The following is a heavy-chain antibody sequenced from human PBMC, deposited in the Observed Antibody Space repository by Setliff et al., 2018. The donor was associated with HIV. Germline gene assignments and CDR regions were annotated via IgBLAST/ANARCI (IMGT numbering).Heavy chain of an antibody. Sequence: PSETLSLTCAVSGYSISSHYWSWIRQPPGKGLEWVGSIYYNGITNYNPSLKSRVTVSLARPKIQFSLKLSSVTAADTAIYYCARDPGIPAAGTEYFDSWGQGILVTVSS. CDR3: ARDPGIPAAGTEYFDS. V-gene: IGHV4-59*11. J-gene: IGHJ4*02. CDR1: GYSISSHY. CDR2: IYYNGIT. D-gene: IGHD6-13*01.